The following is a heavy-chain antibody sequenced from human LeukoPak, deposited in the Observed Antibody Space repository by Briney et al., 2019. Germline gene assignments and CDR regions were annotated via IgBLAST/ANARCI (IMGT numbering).Heavy chain of an antibody. CDR1: GGSFSGYY. CDR2: INHSGST. D-gene: IGHD6-13*01. Sequence: SETLSLTCAAYGGSFSGYYWSWIRQPPGKGLEWIGEINHSGSTNYNPSLKSRVTISVDTSKNQFSLKLSSVTAADTAVYYCARVSAAAGEGYYFDYWGQGTLVTVSS. CDR3: ARVSAAAGEGYYFDY. V-gene: IGHV4-34*01. J-gene: IGHJ4*02.